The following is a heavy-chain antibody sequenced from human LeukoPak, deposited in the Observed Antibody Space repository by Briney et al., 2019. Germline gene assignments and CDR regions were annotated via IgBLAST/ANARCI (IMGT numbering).Heavy chain of an antibody. Sequence: ASVKVSCKASCYTFSSYGISWGRQAPGQGVEGMGWISAYNGNTNYAQKLQGRVTMTTDTSTSTAYMELRSLRSDDTAVYYCARDRIILRGYSFGYWGQGTLVTVSS. V-gene: IGHV1-18*01. J-gene: IGHJ4*02. CDR3: ARDRIILRGYSFGY. D-gene: IGHD5-18*01. CDR1: CYTFSSYG. CDR2: ISAYNGNT.